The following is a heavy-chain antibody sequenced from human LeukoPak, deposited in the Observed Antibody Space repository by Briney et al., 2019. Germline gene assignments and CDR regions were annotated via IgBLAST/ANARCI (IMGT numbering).Heavy chain of an antibody. CDR3: TRGIDGIVVVTATVY. V-gene: IGHV3-30-3*01. Sequence: GGSLRLSCAASGFTFSNYAMHWVRQAPGKGLEWVALISYDGNSKYYADSVKGRFTISRDNSKNTLFLQMNSLRPEDTAVYYCTRGIDGIVVVTATVYWGQGTLVTVSS. CDR2: ISYDGNSK. CDR1: GFTFSNYA. D-gene: IGHD2-21*02. J-gene: IGHJ4*02.